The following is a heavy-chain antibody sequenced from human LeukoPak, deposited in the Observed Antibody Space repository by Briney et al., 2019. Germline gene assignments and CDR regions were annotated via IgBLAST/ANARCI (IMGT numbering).Heavy chain of an antibody. CDR1: GFTFSSYS. CDR2: ISSSSYI. J-gene: IGHJ4*02. CDR3: ARTEYGGYSLDY. D-gene: IGHD4/OR15-4a*01. Sequence: GGSLRLSCAASGFTFSSYSMNWVRQAPGKGLEWVSSISSSSYIYYADSVKGRFTISRDNAKNSLYLQMNSLRAEDTAVYYYARTEYGGYSLDYWGQGTLVTVSS. V-gene: IGHV3-21*01.